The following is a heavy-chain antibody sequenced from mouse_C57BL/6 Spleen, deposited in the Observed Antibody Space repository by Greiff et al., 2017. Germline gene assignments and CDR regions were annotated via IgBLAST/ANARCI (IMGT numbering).Heavy chain of an antibody. Sequence: QVQLQQPGAELVKPGASVKLSCKASGYTFTSYWMPWVKQRPGQGLEWIGEIDPSDSYTNYNQKFKGKATLTVDTSSSTAYMQLSSLTSEDAAVYYCGRPTTVKAMDYWGQGTSVTVSS. CDR2: IDPSDSYT. D-gene: IGHD1-1*01. CDR1: GYTFTSYW. J-gene: IGHJ4*01. V-gene: IGHV1-50*01. CDR3: GRPTTVKAMDY.